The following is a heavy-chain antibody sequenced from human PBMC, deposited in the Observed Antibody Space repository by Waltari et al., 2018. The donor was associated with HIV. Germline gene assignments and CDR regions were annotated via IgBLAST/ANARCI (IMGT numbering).Heavy chain of an antibody. V-gene: IGHV3-48*02. CDR1: GFVFSSYS. CDR2: ISSSGSTI. Sequence: EVQLVESGGGLVQPEESLRLSCAASGFVFSSYSMNCVRRAPGEGLEWISFISSSGSTIYYADSVKGRFTVSRDNAENSLYLQMNSLRDEDTAVYYCVRDPKTSWGELDYWGQGTLVAVSS. J-gene: IGHJ4*02. D-gene: IGHD3-16*01. CDR3: VRDPKTSWGELDY.